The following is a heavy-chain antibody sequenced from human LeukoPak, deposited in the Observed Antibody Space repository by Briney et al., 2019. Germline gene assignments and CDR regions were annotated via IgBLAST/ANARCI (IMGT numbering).Heavy chain of an antibody. CDR1: GFTFSDYY. CDR3: AKGGAYCGRDCYSMLY. J-gene: IGHJ4*02. V-gene: IGHV3-11*01. CDR2: INTSGGTI. Sequence: PGGSLRLSCAASGFTFSDYYMSWIRQAPGKGLEWVSYINTSGGTIYYADSVKGRFTISRDNAKNSLYLQMNSLRAEDTAVYYCAKGGAYCGRDCYSMLYWGQGTLVTVSS. D-gene: IGHD2-21*02.